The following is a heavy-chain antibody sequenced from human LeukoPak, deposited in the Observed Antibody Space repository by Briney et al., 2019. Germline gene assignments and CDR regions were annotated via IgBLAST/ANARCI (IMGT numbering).Heavy chain of an antibody. D-gene: IGHD6-19*01. V-gene: IGHV3-30*04. Sequence: GGSLRLSCAASGFTFSSYAMNWVRQAPGKGLEWVAVISYDGSNKYYADSGKGRFTISRDNPKNTLYLQMNSLRAEDTAVYYCARDHVQQWLPDYWGQGTLVTVSS. CDR2: ISYDGSNK. J-gene: IGHJ4*02. CDR3: ARDHVQQWLPDY. CDR1: GFTFSSYA.